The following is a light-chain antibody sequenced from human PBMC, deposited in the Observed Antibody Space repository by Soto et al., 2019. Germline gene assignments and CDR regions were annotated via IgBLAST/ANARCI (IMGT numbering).Light chain of an antibody. J-gene: IGKJ1*01. CDR3: QQYYNWPLWT. CDR1: QSVSSN. V-gene: IGKV3-15*01. Sequence: EIVMTQSPATLSVSQRERATLSCWASQSVSSNLAWYQQKPGQAPRLLIYGASTRPTGIPTRFSGSGSGTEFTLTISSLQSEDFAVYYCQQYYNWPLWTFGQGTKVDIK. CDR2: GAS.